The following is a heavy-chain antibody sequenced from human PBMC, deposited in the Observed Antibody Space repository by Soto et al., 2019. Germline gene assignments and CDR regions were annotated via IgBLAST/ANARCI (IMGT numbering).Heavy chain of an antibody. D-gene: IGHD6-19*01. V-gene: IGHV3-53*01. Sequence: EVQLVESGGGLIQPGGSLRLSCAVSGFTVSNNYMGWVRQAPGKGLEGVSVIYSGGYTAYGDFVKGRFTISRDNSKNTLYPQKKSLEAGDRAVYYCGWLGGGGGYWGQGTLVTVSS. J-gene: IGHJ4*02. CDR2: IYSGGYT. CDR1: GFTVSNNY. CDR3: GWLGGGGGY.